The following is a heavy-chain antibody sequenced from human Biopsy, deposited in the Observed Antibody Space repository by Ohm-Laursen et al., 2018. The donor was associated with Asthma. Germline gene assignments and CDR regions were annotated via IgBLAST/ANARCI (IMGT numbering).Heavy chain of an antibody. CDR1: GGTFSSYA. CDR3: ARDEGIVGATPDDAPYYYYYGMDV. V-gene: IGHV1-69*13. D-gene: IGHD1-26*01. CDR2: IIPIFGTA. Sequence: SVKVSCKASGGTFSSYAISRVRQAPGQGLEWMGGIIPIFGTANYAQKFQGRVTITADESTSTAYMELSSLRSEDTAVYYCARDEGIVGATPDDAPYYYYYGMDVWGQGTTVTVSS. J-gene: IGHJ6*02.